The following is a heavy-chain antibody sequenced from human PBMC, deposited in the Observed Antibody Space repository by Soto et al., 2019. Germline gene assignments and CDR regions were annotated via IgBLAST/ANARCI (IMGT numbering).Heavy chain of an antibody. D-gene: IGHD3-10*01. V-gene: IGHV3-23*01. J-gene: IGHJ6*02. CDR1: GFTFRNFA. Sequence: AGGSRRLSWAASGFTFRNFAMTWVRQAPGKGLEWVSSINGGGDREYYADFAKGRFTLSRDNSKNTVFLQMMSLRAEDTALYYCTKGGASRGHYYGVDVWGQGTMVTVSS. CDR2: INGGGDRE. CDR3: TKGGASRGHYYGVDV.